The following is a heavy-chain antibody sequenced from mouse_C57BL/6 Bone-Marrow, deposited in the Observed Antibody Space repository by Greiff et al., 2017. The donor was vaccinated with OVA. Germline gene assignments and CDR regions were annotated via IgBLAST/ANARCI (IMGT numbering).Heavy chain of an antibody. CDR3: ARKDSSGYAWFAY. CDR2: IFPGSGST. V-gene: IGHV1-75*01. Sequence: VQLVESGPELVKPGASVKISCKASGYTFTDYYINWVKQRPGQGLEWIGWIFPGSGSTYYNEKFKGKATLTVDKSSSTAYMLLSSLTSEDSAVYFCARKDSSGYAWFAYWGQGTLGTVSA. D-gene: IGHD3-2*02. J-gene: IGHJ3*01. CDR1: GYTFTDYY.